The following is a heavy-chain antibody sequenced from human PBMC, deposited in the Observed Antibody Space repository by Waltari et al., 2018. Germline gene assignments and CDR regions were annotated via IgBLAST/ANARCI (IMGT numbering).Heavy chain of an antibody. CDR2: VTADRCNT. D-gene: IGHD6-13*01. CDR3: AKDLRGPEAGTWYFDL. Sequence: EVQLLESGGGLVQPGGSLRLSCAASGLTFSRATMSWVRQAPGKGLEWVSAVTADRCNTYYADSVKGRFTISRDNSKNTLYLQMNSLRAEDTAIYYCAKDLRGPEAGTWYFDLWGRGTLVTVSS. J-gene: IGHJ2*01. V-gene: IGHV3-23*01. CDR1: GLTFSRAT.